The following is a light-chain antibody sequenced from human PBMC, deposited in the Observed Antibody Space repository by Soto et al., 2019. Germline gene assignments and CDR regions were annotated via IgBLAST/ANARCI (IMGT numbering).Light chain of an antibody. CDR1: EDINSR. V-gene: IGKV1-12*01. J-gene: IGKJ5*01. CDR2: AAF. CDR3: QQADSFPIT. Sequence: DIQMTQSPSSVSASVVDRVTISCRASEDINSRLAWYQQKPGNAPKLLIYAAFILQSGVPSRFSGYGSGTDFTHSISSLQPEDFATYYCQQADSFPITFGQGTRPEIK.